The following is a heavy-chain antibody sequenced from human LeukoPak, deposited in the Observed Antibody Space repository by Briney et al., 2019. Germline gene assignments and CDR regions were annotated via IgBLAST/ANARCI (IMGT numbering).Heavy chain of an antibody. CDR3: AREGSSGVGATVD. J-gene: IGHJ4*02. CDR1: GHTFTSYD. V-gene: IGHV1-8*01. D-gene: IGHD1-26*01. CDR2: MNPNSGNT. Sequence: WASVKVSCKASGHTFTSYDINWVRQATGQGLEWMGWMNPNSGNTGYAQKFQGRVTMTRNTSISTAYMELSSLRSEDTAVYYCAREGSSGVGATVDWGQGTLVTVSS.